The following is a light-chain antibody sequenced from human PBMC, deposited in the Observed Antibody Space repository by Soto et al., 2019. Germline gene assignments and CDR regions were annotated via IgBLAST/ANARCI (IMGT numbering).Light chain of an antibody. J-gene: IGKJ1*01. V-gene: IGKV1-5*01. CDR1: QSINSW. CDR2: DGT. CDR3: QQYNSYSPT. Sequence: DIQMTQSPSTLSASVGARVTITRRASQSINSWLAWYQHKPGKAPNLLIYDGTRLEGGVPSRFSAAESGTEFTLTITSLQPEDFATYYCQQYNSYSPTFGQGTKVDIK.